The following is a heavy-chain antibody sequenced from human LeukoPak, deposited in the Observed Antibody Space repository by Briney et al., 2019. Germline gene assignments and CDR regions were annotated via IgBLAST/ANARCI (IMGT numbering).Heavy chain of an antibody. V-gene: IGHV3-74*01. Sequence: GGSLRLSCAASGFSFNSYWMHWVRQAPGKGLVWVSHISSDGSSTVHADSVKGRFAISRDNAKNTLYLQMSSLRVEDTAIYYCARDGGGLSIWGQGTMVTVSS. J-gene: IGHJ3*02. CDR3: ARDGGGLSI. D-gene: IGHD3-10*01. CDR2: ISSDGSST. CDR1: GFSFNSYW.